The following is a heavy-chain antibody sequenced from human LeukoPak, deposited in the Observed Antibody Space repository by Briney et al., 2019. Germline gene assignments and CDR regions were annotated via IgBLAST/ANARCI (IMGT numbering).Heavy chain of an antibody. V-gene: IGHV4-34*01. D-gene: IGHD1-1*01. Sequence: PSETLSLTCAVYGGSFSGYYWSWIRQPPGKGLEWIGEINHSGSTNYNPSLKSRVTISVDTSKNQFSLKLSSVTAADTAVYYCARDPGTDWFDPWGQGTLVTVSS. J-gene: IGHJ5*02. CDR2: INHSGST. CDR3: ARDPGTDWFDP. CDR1: GGSFSGYY.